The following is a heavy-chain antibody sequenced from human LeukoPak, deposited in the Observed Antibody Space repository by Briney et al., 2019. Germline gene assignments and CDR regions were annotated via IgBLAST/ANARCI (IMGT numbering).Heavy chain of an antibody. V-gene: IGHV4-4*07. J-gene: IGHJ5*02. Sequence: SSGTLSLTCTVSGTSISSYYWNWIRQPAGKGLEWIGCIQTSGSTTYNPSLKSRVTISVDTSENQFSLKVTSVTAADTAVYYCAREFVPSAFHSGYDPWGQGTLVTVSS. D-gene: IGHD5-12*01. CDR1: GTSISSYY. CDR2: IQTSGST. CDR3: AREFVPSAFHSGYDP.